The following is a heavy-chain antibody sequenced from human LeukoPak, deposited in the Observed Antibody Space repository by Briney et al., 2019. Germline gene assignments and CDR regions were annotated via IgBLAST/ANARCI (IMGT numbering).Heavy chain of an antibody. CDR2: ISYDGSNK. CDR3: AKDPDY. J-gene: IGHJ4*02. CDR1: GFTFSSYA. Sequence: GGSLRLSCAASGFTFSSYAMHWVRQAPGKGLEWVAVISYDGSNKYYADSVKGRFTISRDNSKNTLYLQMNSLRAEDTAVYYCAKDPDYWGQGTLVTVSS. V-gene: IGHV3-30*07.